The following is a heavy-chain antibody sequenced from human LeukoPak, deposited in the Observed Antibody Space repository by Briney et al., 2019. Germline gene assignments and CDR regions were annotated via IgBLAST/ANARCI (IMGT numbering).Heavy chain of an antibody. Sequence: ASVKVSCKASGYTFTSYGISWVRQAPGQGLEWMGWISAYNGNTNYAQKLQGRVTMTTDTSTSTAYVELRSLRSEDTAVYYCARDRTTVTTPRYYGMDVWGQGTTVTVSS. CDR1: GYTFTSYG. CDR3: ARDRTTVTTPRYYGMDV. CDR2: ISAYNGNT. J-gene: IGHJ6*02. V-gene: IGHV1-18*01. D-gene: IGHD4-17*01.